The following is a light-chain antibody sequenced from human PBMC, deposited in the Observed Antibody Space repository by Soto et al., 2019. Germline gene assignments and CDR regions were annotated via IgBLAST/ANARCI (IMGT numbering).Light chain of an antibody. CDR2: KAS. J-gene: IGKJ1*01. CDR1: QTISSW. V-gene: IGKV1-5*03. CDR3: QHYNSYSEA. Sequence: DIQMTQSPSTLSGSVGDRGTITCWASQTISSWLACYQQNPGKAPKLLIYKASTLQSVVPSRFSGSGSGTEFTLTISSLQPDDFATYYCQHYNSYSEAFGQGPKV.